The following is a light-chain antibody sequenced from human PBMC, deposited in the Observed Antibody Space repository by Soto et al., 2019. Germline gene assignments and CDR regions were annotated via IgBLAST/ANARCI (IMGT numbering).Light chain of an antibody. J-gene: IGKJ1*01. Sequence: DIVLTQSPATLSLSPGERATLSCRASEDVSSSLAWYQQKPGQSPRLLIYDISSRATGIPARFSGIGSGADLTLTTSSLEPDDFAVYYCQQRYNWPRTFGHGSKVEI. CDR2: DIS. V-gene: IGKV3-11*01. CDR1: EDVSSS. CDR3: QQRYNWPRT.